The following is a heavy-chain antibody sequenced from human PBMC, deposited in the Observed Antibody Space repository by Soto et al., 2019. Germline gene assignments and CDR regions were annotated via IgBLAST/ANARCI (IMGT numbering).Heavy chain of an antibody. CDR1: GFTFSSYA. D-gene: IGHD3-22*01. CDR3: AKEGWSDEIVVVIEIVAFDI. J-gene: IGHJ3*02. V-gene: IGHV3-23*01. Sequence: GGSLRLSCAASGFTFSSYAMSWVRQAPGKGLEWVSAISGSGGSTYYADSVKGRFTISRDNSKNTLYLQMNSLRAEDTAVYYCAKEGWSDEIVVVIEIVAFDIWSQGTMVTVSS. CDR2: ISGSGGST.